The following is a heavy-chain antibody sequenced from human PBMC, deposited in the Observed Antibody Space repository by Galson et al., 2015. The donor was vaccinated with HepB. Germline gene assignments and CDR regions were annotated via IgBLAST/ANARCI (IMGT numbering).Heavy chain of an antibody. CDR2: IKQDGRET. V-gene: IGHV3-7*01. Sequence: SLRLSCAASGFTFSTYWMTWVRQAPGKGLEWVANIKQDGRETYYVDSVKGRFTISRDNAKNSLYLQMNSLRVEDTAVYYCATMEQQLVPRNWYFDLWGRGTLVTVSS. D-gene: IGHD6-13*01. CDR3: ATMEQQLVPRNWYFDL. CDR1: GFTFSTYW. J-gene: IGHJ2*01.